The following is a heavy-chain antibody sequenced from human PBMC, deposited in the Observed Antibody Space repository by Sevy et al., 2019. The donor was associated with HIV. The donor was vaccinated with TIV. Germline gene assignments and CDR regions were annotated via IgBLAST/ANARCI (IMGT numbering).Heavy chain of an antibody. CDR3: ARDLPPSATTVAHFDY. J-gene: IGHJ4*02. D-gene: IGHD4-17*01. Sequence: GGSLRLSCAASGFIFKSYEMNWVRQAPGKGLEWVSYISNSGSTIFFSDSVKGRFTMSRDNTKNSVYLQMNSLRAEDTAVYYCARDLPPSATTVAHFDYWGRGTLVTVSS. CDR2: ISNSGSTI. CDR1: GFIFKSYE. V-gene: IGHV3-48*03.